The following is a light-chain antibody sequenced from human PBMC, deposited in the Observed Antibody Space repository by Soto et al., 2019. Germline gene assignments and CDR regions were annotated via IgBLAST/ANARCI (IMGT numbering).Light chain of an antibody. J-gene: IGLJ1*01. CDR3: SSFRSSSTSYV. V-gene: IGLV2-14*03. Sequence: QSALTQPASVSGSPGQSITISCTGTSRDIGDSNYVSWYQQHPGKAPKLLIYDVSNRPAGVSNRFSGSKSVNTASLTISGLHAEDEADYYCSSFRSSSTSYVFGTGTKLTVL. CDR1: SRDIGDSNY. CDR2: DVS.